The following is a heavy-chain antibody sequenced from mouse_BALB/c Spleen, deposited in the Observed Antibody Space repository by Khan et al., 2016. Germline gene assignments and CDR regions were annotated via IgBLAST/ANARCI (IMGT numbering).Heavy chain of an antibody. CDR1: GYTFTSYY. D-gene: IGHD2-4*01. CDR3: TRAGYDYPFAY. J-gene: IGHJ3*01. Sequence: QVQLKQSGAELVKPGASVKLSCKASGYTFTSYYMYWVKQRPGQGLEWIGEINPSNGDTNFNERFRSKATLTVDKSSSQTYMQFSSLTSEDVAVYYCTRAGYDYPFAYWGQGTLVTVSA. CDR2: INPSNGDT. V-gene: IGHV1S81*02.